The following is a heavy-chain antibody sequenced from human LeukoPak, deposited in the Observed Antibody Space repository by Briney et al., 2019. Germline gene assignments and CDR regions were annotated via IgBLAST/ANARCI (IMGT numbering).Heavy chain of an antibody. CDR3: ASTRGLEMANLDYFDY. D-gene: IGHD5-24*01. Sequence: KPSETLSLTCTVSGGSISSYYWSWIRQPAGKGLEWIGRIYTSGSTNYNPSLKSRVTMSVDTSKNQFSLKLSSVTAADTAVYYCASTRGLEMANLDYFDYWGQGTLVTVSS. CDR2: IYTSGST. CDR1: GGSISSYY. J-gene: IGHJ4*02. V-gene: IGHV4-4*07.